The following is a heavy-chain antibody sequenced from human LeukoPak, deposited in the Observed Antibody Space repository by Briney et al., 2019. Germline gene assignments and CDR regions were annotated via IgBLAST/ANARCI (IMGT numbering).Heavy chain of an antibody. J-gene: IGHJ4*02. D-gene: IGHD1-26*01. V-gene: IGHV4-39*07. CDR1: GGSISSSSYY. CDR3: GVGAMGGPAVDY. Sequence: SETLSLTCTVSGGSISSSSYYWGWIRQPPGKGLEWIGSIYYSGSTYYNPSLKSRVTISVDTSKNQFSLKLSSVTAADTAVYYCGVGAMGGPAVDYWGQGTLVTVSS. CDR2: IYYSGST.